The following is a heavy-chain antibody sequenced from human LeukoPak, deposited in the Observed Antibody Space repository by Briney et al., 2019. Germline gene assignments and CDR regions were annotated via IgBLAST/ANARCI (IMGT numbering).Heavy chain of an antibody. CDR1: GGSFSSADNY. CDR3: ARGDGYNWGNFDY. D-gene: IGHD5-24*01. J-gene: IGHJ4*02. V-gene: IGHV4-30-4*01. CDR2: IHYSGST. Sequence: KSSETLSLTCTVSGGSFSSADNYCSWIRQAPGKGLEWIGYIHYSGSTFYSPSLKSRVTMSVDTSKNQFSLKLNSVTAADTAVYYCARGDGYNWGNFDYWGQGNLVTVSS.